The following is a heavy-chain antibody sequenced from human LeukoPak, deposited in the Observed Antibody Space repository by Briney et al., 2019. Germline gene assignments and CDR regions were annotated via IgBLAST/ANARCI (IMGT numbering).Heavy chain of an antibody. CDR3: GTGDPRFDY. V-gene: IGHV3-74*01. CDR1: GFTFSSYW. D-gene: IGHD3-10*01. J-gene: IGHJ4*02. CDR2: INSDGSST. Sequence: GGSLRLSCAASGFTFSSYWMHWVRQAPGKGLVWVSRINSDGSSTSYADSVKGRFTITRDDAKNSVYLQMNSLRTEDTAVYYCGTGDPRFDYWGQGILVTVSS.